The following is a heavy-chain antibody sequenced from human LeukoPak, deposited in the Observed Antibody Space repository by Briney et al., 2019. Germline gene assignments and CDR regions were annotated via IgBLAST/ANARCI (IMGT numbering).Heavy chain of an antibody. J-gene: IGHJ4*02. V-gene: IGHV3-48*04. CDR1: GFAFSIYR. CDR2: IHLSGTPT. CDR3: AKRTITFDY. Sequence: GGSLRLSCEASGFAFSIYRMNWVRQAPGKGLEWVSYIHLSGTPTHYADPVKGRFSISRDNVKNSLYLQMNSLRAEDTAVYYCAKRTITFDYWGQGTLVTVSS. D-gene: IGHD4-11*01.